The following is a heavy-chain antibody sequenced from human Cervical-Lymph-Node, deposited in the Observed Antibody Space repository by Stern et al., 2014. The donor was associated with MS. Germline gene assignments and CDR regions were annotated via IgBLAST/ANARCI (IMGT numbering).Heavy chain of an antibody. V-gene: IGHV3-11*01. Sequence: VQLVESGGGLVKPGGSLRLSCAASGFTFSDSYMTWIRQTPGKGLEWGSYISSSGDTIKYAESVKGRCTVSRDNAKNSLSLQMSSLRVEDTAVYYCVRGWEPRQDGPSGHDYDAFDIWGQGTMVTVSS. J-gene: IGHJ3*02. CDR3: VRGWEPRQDGPSGHDYDAFDI. D-gene: IGHD5-12*01. CDR1: GFTFSDSY. CDR2: ISSSGDTI.